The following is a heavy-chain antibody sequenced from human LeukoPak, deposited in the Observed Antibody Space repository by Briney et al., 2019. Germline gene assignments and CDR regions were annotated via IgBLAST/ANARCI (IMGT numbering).Heavy chain of an antibody. D-gene: IGHD3-22*01. CDR3: ARHGSSGPHDAFDI. CDR1: GGSISSYY. CDR2: IYTSGST. V-gene: IGHV4-4*09. Sequence: PSETLSLTCTVSGGSISSYYWSWIRQPPGKGLEWIGYIYTSGSTNYNPSLKSRVTISVDTSKNQFSLKLSSVTAADTAVYYCARHGSSGPHDAFDIWGQGTMVTVSS. J-gene: IGHJ3*02.